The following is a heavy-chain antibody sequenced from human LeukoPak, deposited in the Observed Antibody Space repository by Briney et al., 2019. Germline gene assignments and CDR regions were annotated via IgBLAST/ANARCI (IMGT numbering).Heavy chain of an antibody. Sequence: PSETLSLTCAVYGGSFSGYYWSWIRQPPGKGLEWIGSIYYSGSTYYNPSLKSRVTISVDTSKNQFSLKLSSVTAADTAVYYCARSTADIVATWSYYFDYWGQGTLVTVSS. D-gene: IGHD5-12*01. CDR2: IYYSGST. J-gene: IGHJ4*02. V-gene: IGHV4-34*01. CDR3: ARSTADIVATWSYYFDY. CDR1: GGSFSGYY.